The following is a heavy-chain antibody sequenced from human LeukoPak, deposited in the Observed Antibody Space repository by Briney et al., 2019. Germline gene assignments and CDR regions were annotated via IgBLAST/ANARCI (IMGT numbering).Heavy chain of an antibody. D-gene: IGHD6-6*01. CDR2: IHTSGTT. CDR3: ARLGDSSSSGIDY. J-gene: IGHJ4*02. CDR1: GDSITNYY. V-gene: IGHV4-4*07. Sequence: PSETLSLTCTVSGDSITNYYWNWIQQPAGKGLEWIGRIHTSGTTNHNPSLKSRVTMSVDTSMNQFSLKLSSVTAADTAVYYCARLGDSSSSGIDYWGQGTLVTVSS.